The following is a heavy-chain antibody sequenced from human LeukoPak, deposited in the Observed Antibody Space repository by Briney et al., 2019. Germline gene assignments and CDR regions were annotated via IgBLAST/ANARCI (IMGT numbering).Heavy chain of an antibody. CDR2: ISSGSSYI. CDR3: ARSKGGAQREYGMDV. Sequence: GGSLRLSCAASGFTVNSNYMSWVRQAPGKGLEWVSSISSGSSYIDYADSLQGRFTISRDNAKSSLYLQMNSLRGEDTAVYYCARSKGGAQREYGMDVWGQGTTVTVSS. D-gene: IGHD1-1*01. CDR1: GFTVNSNY. V-gene: IGHV3-21*06. J-gene: IGHJ6*02.